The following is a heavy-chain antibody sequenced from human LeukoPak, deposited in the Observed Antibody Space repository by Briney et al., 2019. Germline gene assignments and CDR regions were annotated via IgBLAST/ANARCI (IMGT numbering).Heavy chain of an antibody. V-gene: IGHV1-69*13. CDR3: ARDQDGYSHFDY. D-gene: IGHD5-24*01. Sequence: SVKVSCTASGYTFTSYGISWVRQAPGQGLEWMGGIIPIFGTANYAQKFQGRVTITADESTSTAYMELSSLRSEDTAVYYCARDQDGYSHFDYWGQGTLVTVSS. CDR1: GYTFTSYG. J-gene: IGHJ4*02. CDR2: IIPIFGTA.